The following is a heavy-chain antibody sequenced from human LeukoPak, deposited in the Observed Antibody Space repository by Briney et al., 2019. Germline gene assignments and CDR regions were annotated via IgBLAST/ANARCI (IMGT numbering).Heavy chain of an antibody. V-gene: IGHV4-30-2*01. D-gene: IGHD3-9*01. CDR3: ARGAGFYDILTGYYRFDWFDP. J-gene: IGHJ5*02. CDR2: IYHSGST. CDR1: GGSISSGGYS. Sequence: SETLSLTCAVSGGSISSGGYSWSWIRQPPGKGLEWIGYIYHSGSTYYNPSLKSRVTISVDRSKNQFSLKLSSVTAADTAVDYCARGAGFYDILTGYYRFDWFDPWGQGTLVTVSS.